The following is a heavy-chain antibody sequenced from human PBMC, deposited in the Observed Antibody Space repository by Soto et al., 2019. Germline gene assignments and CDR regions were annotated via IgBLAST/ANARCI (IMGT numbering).Heavy chain of an antibody. CDR2: ISWNSGSI. V-gene: IGHV3-9*01. CDR1: GFTFDDYA. J-gene: IGHJ4*02. D-gene: IGHD6-19*01. Sequence: EVQLVESGGGLVQPGRSLRLSCAASGFTFDDYAMHWVRQAPGKGLEWVSGISWNSGSIGYADSVKGRFTISRDNAKHSLYLQMNSLRAEDTALYYCATRPEGYSSGWYYFDYWGQGTLVTVSS. CDR3: ATRPEGYSSGWYYFDY.